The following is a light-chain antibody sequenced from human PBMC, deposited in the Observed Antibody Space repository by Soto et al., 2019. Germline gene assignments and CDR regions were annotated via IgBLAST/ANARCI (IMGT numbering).Light chain of an antibody. Sequence: EILMTQSPATLSVSPGERATLSCRASQSVSSNLAWYQQKPGQAPRLLIFGASTRASGIPARFSASGSGTEFSLTISSLQSEDFAVYYCQQRSNRFGGGTKVEIK. CDR3: QQRSNR. CDR2: GAS. J-gene: IGKJ4*01. CDR1: QSVSSN. V-gene: IGKV3-15*01.